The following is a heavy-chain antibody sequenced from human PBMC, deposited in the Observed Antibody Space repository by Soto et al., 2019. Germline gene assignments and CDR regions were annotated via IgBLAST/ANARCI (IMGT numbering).Heavy chain of an antibody. V-gene: IGHV4-59*01. D-gene: IGHD6-6*01. J-gene: IGHJ6*02. CDR3: ARDQSIAEDYYYYGMDV. CDR2: IYYSGST. Sequence: QVQLQESGPGLVKPSETLSLTCTVSGGSISSYYWSWIRQPPGKGLEWIGYIYYSGSTNYNPTLKSRINISINTSKNQFSLKLSSVTAADTAVDYCARDQSIAEDYYYYGMDVWGQGTTVTVSS. CDR1: GGSISSYY.